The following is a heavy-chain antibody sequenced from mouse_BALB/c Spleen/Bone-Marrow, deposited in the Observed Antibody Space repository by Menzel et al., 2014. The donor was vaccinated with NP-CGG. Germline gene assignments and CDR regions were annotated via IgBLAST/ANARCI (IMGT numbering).Heavy chain of an antibody. CDR3: ANITTGDWFAY. J-gene: IGHJ3*01. Sequence: EVQLQESGAELVKPGASVKLSCTASGFNIKDTYMHWVKQRPEQGLEWIGRIDPANGNTKYDPKFQGKATITADTSSNTAYLQPSILTTKQTAEYYCANITTGDWFAYWGQGTLVTVSA. CDR2: IDPANGNT. D-gene: IGHD1-1*01. V-gene: IGHV14-3*02. CDR1: GFNIKDTY.